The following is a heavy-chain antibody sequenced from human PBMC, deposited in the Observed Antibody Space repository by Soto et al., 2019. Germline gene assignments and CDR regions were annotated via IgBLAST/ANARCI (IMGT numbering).Heavy chain of an antibody. Sequence: GGSLRLSCAASGFTFSSYGMHWVRQAPGKGLEWVAVISYDGSNKYYADSVKGRFTISRDNSKNTLYLQMNSLRAEDTAVYYCAKEYPSYYYDVGVYFDYWGQGTLVTVSS. D-gene: IGHD3-22*01. CDR3: AKEYPSYYYDVGVYFDY. J-gene: IGHJ4*02. CDR1: GFTFSSYG. V-gene: IGHV3-30*18. CDR2: ISYDGSNK.